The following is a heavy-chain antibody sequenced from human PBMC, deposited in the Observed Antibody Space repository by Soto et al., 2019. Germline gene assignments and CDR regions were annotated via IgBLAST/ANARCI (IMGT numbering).Heavy chain of an antibody. Sequence: GGSLRLSCAASGFTFSSYGMHWVRQAPGKGLEWVAVIWYDGSNKYYADSVKGRFTISRDNSKNTLYLQMNSLRAEDTAVYYCARDQDVYYDYVWGSYPPTSSGMDVWGQGTTV. D-gene: IGHD3-16*02. J-gene: IGHJ6*02. CDR3: ARDQDVYYDYVWGSYPPTSSGMDV. CDR2: IWYDGSNK. CDR1: GFTFSSYG. V-gene: IGHV3-33*01.